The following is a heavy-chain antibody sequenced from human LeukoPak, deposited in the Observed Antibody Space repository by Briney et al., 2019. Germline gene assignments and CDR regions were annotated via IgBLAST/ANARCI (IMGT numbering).Heavy chain of an antibody. J-gene: IGHJ4*02. CDR2: INPNSGGT. CDR3: ARVIFRGSYFDY. V-gene: IGHV1-2*02. CDR1: GYTFTGYY. Sequence: ASVNVSCKASGYTFTGYYMHWVRQAPGQGLEWMGWINPNSGGTNYAQKFQGRVTMTRDTSISTAYMELSRLRSDDTAVYYCARVIFRGSYFDYWGQGTLVTVSS. D-gene: IGHD3/OR15-3a*01.